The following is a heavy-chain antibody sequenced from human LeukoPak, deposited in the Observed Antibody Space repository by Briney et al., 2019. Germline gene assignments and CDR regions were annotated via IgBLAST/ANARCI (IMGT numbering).Heavy chain of an antibody. CDR1: GGSFSGYY. D-gene: IGHD3-3*01. Sequence: SETLSLTCAVYGGSFSGYYWSWIRQPPGKGLEWIGEINHSGSTNYNPSLKSRVTISVDTSKNQFPLKLSSVTAADTAVYYCARGTSVFGTDYWGQGTLVTVSS. CDR3: ARGTSVFGTDY. V-gene: IGHV4-34*01. CDR2: INHSGST. J-gene: IGHJ4*02.